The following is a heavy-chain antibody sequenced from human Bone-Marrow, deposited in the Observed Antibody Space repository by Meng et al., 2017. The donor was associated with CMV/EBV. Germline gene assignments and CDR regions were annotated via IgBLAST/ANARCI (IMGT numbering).Heavy chain of an antibody. Sequence: GGSLRLSCAASGFTFSSYWMHWVRQAPGKGLVWVSRINIDGSNTNYADSVKGRFTISRDNAKNTLYLQMNSLRAEDTAVYYCARVSVAAAQTFDIWGQGTMVTVSS. J-gene: IGHJ3*02. V-gene: IGHV3-74*01. CDR3: ARVSVAAAQTFDI. CDR1: GFTFSSYW. CDR2: INIDGSNT. D-gene: IGHD6-13*01.